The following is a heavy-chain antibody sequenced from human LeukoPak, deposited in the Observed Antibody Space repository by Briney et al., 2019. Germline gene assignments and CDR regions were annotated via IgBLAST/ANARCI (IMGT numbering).Heavy chain of an antibody. V-gene: IGHV4-31*03. CDR2: IYYSGST. Sequence: SETLSLTCTVSGGSVSSGSYYWSWIRQHPGQGLEWIGYIYYSGSTYCNPSLKSRVTISVDKSRNQFSLKLSSVTAADTAVYYCARDSGYSYGPLDYWGQGTLVTVSS. CDR1: GGSVSSGSYY. J-gene: IGHJ4*02. D-gene: IGHD5-18*01. CDR3: ARDSGYSYGPLDY.